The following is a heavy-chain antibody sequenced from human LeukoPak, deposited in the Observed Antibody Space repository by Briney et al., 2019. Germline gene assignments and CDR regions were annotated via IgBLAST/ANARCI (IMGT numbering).Heavy chain of an antibody. CDR2: ISGSGGST. CDR3: ANANYDSSGYYPYYFDY. Sequence: PGGSLRLSCAASGFTFSSYGMSWVRQAPGKGLEWVSAISGSGGSTYYADSVKGRFTISRDNSKNTLYLQMNSLRAEDTAVYYCANANYDSSGYYPYYFDYWGQGTLVTVSS. V-gene: IGHV3-23*01. D-gene: IGHD3-22*01. J-gene: IGHJ4*02. CDR1: GFTFSSYG.